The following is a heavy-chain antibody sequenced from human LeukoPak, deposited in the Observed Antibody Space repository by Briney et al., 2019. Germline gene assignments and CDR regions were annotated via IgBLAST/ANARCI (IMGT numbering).Heavy chain of an antibody. CDR1: GYTFSRRG. V-gene: IGHV1-18*01. D-gene: IGHD6-19*01. CDR2: ISPYSGKT. CDR3: ARGRYSSGLTLDY. Sequence: ASVNVSCKTSGYTFSRRGISWVRQAAGQGLEWMGWISPYSGKTKYAQRLQGRAIITADTSTSTGYMELRSLRSEDTAVYYCARGRYSSGLTLDYWGQGTLVTVSS. J-gene: IGHJ4*02.